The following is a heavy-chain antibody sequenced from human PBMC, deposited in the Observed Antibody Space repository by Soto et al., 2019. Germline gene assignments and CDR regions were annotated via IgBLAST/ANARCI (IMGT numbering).Heavy chain of an antibody. J-gene: IGHJ4*02. D-gene: IGHD5-18*01. CDR3: AKSGYSYDLDY. CDR1: GFTFSSYG. Sequence: VQLVESGGGVVQPGRSLRLSCAASGFTFSSYGMHWVRQAPGKGLEWVAVISYDGSNKYYADSVKGRFTISRDNSKNTLYLQMNSLRAEDTAVYYCAKSGYSYDLDYWGQGTLVTVSS. V-gene: IGHV3-30*18. CDR2: ISYDGSNK.